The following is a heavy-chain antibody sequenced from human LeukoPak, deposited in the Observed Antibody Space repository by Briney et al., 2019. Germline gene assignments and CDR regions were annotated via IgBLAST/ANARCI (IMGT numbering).Heavy chain of an antibody. Sequence: GGSLRLSCAASGFRFNNYGIHWVRQAPGKGLEWVAVTWYDGSNKYYADSVRDRFTVSRDNSKNTVYLQMNSLRVEDTAVYYCVKDEVYLDSGGYPTPDTTLDYRGQGTLVTVSS. V-gene: IGHV3-33*06. D-gene: IGHD3-22*01. CDR1: GFRFNNYG. CDR3: VKDEVYLDSGGYPTPDTTLDY. J-gene: IGHJ4*02. CDR2: TWYDGSNK.